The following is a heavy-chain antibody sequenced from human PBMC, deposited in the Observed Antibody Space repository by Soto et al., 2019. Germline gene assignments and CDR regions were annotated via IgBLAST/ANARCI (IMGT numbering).Heavy chain of an antibody. J-gene: IGHJ4*02. CDR3: ASRKSSPYFDY. D-gene: IGHD3-10*01. Sequence: SETLSLTCTVSGGSISSGDHYWSWIRQPPGKGLEWIGNIYYSGSTYYNPSLKSRVTISIDTSKNQFSLKLSSVTAADTAVYYCASRKSSPYFDYWGQGTLVTVSS. CDR2: IYYSGST. V-gene: IGHV4-30-4*01. CDR1: GGSISSGDHY.